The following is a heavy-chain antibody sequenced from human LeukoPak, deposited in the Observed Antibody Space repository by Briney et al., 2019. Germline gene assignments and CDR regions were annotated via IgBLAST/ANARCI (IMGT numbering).Heavy chain of an antibody. V-gene: IGHV1-2*02. CDR2: INPYIGGT. Sequence: GASVKVSCKASGYTFTDYYIHWVRQAPGQGLEWMGWINPYIGGTNYAQKFQGRVTMTRDTSISTAYMELSRLTSDDTALYYCARKSAARATSEFDCWGQGTLVTVSS. CDR1: GYTFTDYY. D-gene: IGHD6-25*01. J-gene: IGHJ4*02. CDR3: ARKSAARATSEFDC.